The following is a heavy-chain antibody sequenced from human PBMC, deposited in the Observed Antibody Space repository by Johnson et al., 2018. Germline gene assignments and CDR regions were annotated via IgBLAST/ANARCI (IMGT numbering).Heavy chain of an antibody. CDR3: ARDRTSIKSGPAEYFQH. CDR1: GGTFSSYA. Sequence: QVQLVQSGAEVKKPGSSVKVSCKASGGTFSSYAISWVRQAPGQGLEWMGGIIPIFGTAKYAQKFQGRVTITADESTSTAYMELSSLRSEDTAVYYCARDRTSIKSGPAEYFQHWGQGTLVTVSS. CDR2: IIPIFGTA. D-gene: IGHD3-3*01. V-gene: IGHV1-69*12. J-gene: IGHJ1*01.